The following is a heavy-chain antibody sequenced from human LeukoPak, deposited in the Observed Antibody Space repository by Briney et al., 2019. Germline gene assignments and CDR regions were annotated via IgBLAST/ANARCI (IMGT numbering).Heavy chain of an antibody. CDR3: ARARGSGLHYYYYGMDV. D-gene: IGHD3-10*01. Sequence: ASVKVSCKASGYTFTSYDINWVRQATGQGLEWMGWMNPNSGNTGYAQKFQGRVTMTRNTSISTAYMELSSLRSEDTAVYYCARARGSGLHYYYYGMDVWGQGTTVTVSS. J-gene: IGHJ6*02. CDR1: GYTFTSYD. V-gene: IGHV1-8*01. CDR2: MNPNSGNT.